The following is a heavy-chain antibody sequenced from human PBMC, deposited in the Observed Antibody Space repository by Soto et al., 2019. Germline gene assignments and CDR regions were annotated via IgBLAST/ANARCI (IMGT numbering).Heavy chain of an antibody. CDR1: GYSFTGHY. D-gene: IGHD3-10*01. J-gene: IGHJ6*02. Sequence: QVQLVQSGAEVKPPGASVKVSCKASGYSFTGHYMHWVRQVSGKRLEFLGWLKPDNGGTYYAPKCKGRVTFTRDTSTTTAYMELSGLHSDDTAVYYCARDLCPLGSGSPCPTYGMDLWGQGTTVAVSS. CDR3: ARDLCPLGSGSPCPTYGMDL. V-gene: IGHV1-2*02. CDR2: LKPDNGGT.